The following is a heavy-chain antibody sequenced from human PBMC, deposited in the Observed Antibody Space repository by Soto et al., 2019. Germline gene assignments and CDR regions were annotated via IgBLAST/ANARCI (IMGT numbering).Heavy chain of an antibody. CDR3: ARRSCSGGSCYPAPVDY. D-gene: IGHD2-15*01. Sequence: SETLSLTCTVSGDSISGSSYYWGWIRQPPGKGLEWIGSILYSGSTYYNPSLQSRVSISVDTSKDQFSLKLSSVTAADTAVYYCARRSCSGGSCYPAPVDYWGQGTLVTVSS. J-gene: IGHJ4*02. V-gene: IGHV4-39*01. CDR2: ILYSGST. CDR1: GDSISGSSYY.